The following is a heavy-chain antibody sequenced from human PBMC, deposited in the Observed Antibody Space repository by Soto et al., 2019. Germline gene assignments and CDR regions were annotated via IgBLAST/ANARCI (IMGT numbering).Heavy chain of an antibody. J-gene: IGHJ2*01. CDR3: AGRVRGLYLEP. CDR2: ISGSGDST. Sequence: EVQLLESGGGLVQPGGSLRLSCVASGFTFSSYAMNWVRQAPGKGLEWVSVISGSGDSTYYADSVKGRFTISRDNSETTLSLQMTSLRAEDTAVYSWAGRVRGLYLEPWGRGTLVTVSS. D-gene: IGHD3-3*01. V-gene: IGHV3-23*01. CDR1: GFTFSSYA.